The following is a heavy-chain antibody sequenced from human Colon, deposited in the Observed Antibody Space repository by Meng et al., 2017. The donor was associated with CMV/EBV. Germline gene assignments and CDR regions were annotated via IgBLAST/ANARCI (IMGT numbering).Heavy chain of an antibody. CDR3: ARAREVGYSAYDYYDF. D-gene: IGHD5-12*01. Sequence: SGYTLTSYSISWVRQAPGQGLEWMGWISTYNGNTDYAQKFQGRVTMTTDTLTSTAYMELTSLKSDDTAVFYCARAREVGYSAYDYYDFWGQGTLVTVSS. V-gene: IGHV1-18*01. CDR1: GYTLTSYS. CDR2: ISTYNGNT. J-gene: IGHJ4*02.